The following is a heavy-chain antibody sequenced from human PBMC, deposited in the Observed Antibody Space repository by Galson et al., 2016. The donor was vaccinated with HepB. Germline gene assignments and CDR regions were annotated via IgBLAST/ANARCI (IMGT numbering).Heavy chain of an antibody. J-gene: IGHJ4*02. Sequence: SLRLSCAASGLNFSPYWMHWVRQVPGKGLMWLSHINSDGSITTYADSVRGRFSISRDNAKNTLYLHMNSLRAEDTAVYYCASMTGTTPGGYWGQGTLVTVSS. CDR1: GLNFSPYW. CDR3: ASMTGTTPGGY. CDR2: INSDGSIT. V-gene: IGHV3-74*03. D-gene: IGHD1-20*01.